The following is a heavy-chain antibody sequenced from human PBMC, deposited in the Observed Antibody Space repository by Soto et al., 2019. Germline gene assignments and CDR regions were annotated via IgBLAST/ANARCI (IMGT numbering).Heavy chain of an antibody. Sequence: QLHLVQSGAVVKKPGASVTVSCSASGYPVTAYYMHWVRQAPGRGLEWMGGINPATGAAKYTQTFQGRVTMTRDTSTGTVFMERSGLTSEDTAVFYFARGGGVGVAGSAAFDMWGQGTLVTVSS. V-gene: IGHV1-2*02. D-gene: IGHD3-3*01. CDR3: ARGGGVGVAGSAAFDM. CDR1: GYPVTAYY. CDR2: INPATGAA. J-gene: IGHJ3*02.